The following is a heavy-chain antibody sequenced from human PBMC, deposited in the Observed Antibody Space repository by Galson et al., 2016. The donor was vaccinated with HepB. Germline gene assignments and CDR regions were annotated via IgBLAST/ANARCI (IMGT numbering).Heavy chain of an antibody. CDR1: GGSISSGGGYY. CDR2: IYHSGNA. J-gene: IGHJ4*02. Sequence: TLSLTCTVSGGSISSGGGYYWNWIRQHPGKGLEWIGYIYHSGNAHYNPSLKSRVTISVDTSKDQFSLKLTSVTAADTAVYYCARGSGYSSSTSCYAGPFEDWGPGTMVTVSS. CDR3: ARGSGYSSSTSCYAGPFED. V-gene: IGHV4-31*03. D-gene: IGHD2-2*01.